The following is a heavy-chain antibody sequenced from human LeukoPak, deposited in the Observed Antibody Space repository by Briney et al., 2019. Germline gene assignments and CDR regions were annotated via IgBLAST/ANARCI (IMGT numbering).Heavy chain of an antibody. J-gene: IGHJ4*02. CDR1: GYTFTSYY. V-gene: IGHV1-46*01. CDR3: AREWGAVAGIEENYFDY. CDR2: INPSGGST. Sequence: GASVKVSCKASGYTFTSYYMHWVRQAPGQGLEWMGIINPSGGSTSYAQKFQGRVTMTRDTSMSTVYMELSSLRPEDTAVYYCAREWGAVAGIEENYFDYWGQGTLVTVSS. D-gene: IGHD6-19*01.